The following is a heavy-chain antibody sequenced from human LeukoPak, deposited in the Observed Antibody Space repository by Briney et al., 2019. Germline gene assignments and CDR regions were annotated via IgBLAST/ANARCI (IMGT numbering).Heavy chain of an antibody. J-gene: IGHJ4*02. V-gene: IGHV3-48*01. CDR2: ISSSSSTI. CDR1: GFTFSSYS. Sequence: GGSVRLSCAASGFTFSSYSMKWLPQAPGKGLEWGSYISSSSSTIYYADYVKGRFTISRDNAKNSLYLQMNSLRAEDTAVYYCAKVYKWFGELLFYFDYWGQGTLVTVSS. D-gene: IGHD3-10*01. CDR3: AKVYKWFGELLFYFDY.